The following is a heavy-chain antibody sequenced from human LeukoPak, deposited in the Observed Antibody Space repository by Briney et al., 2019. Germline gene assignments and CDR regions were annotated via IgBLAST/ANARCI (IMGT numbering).Heavy chain of an antibody. V-gene: IGHV1-2*02. CDR2: INPNSGGT. D-gene: IGHD6-13*01. Sequence: ASVKVSCKASGYTFTGYYMHWVRQAPGQGLEWMGWINPNSGGTNYAQKFQGRVTMTRDTSISTAYMELSRLRSDDTAVYYCARCAGYSSSRLDYWGQGTLVTVSS. J-gene: IGHJ4*02. CDR3: ARCAGYSSSRLDY. CDR1: GYTFTGYY.